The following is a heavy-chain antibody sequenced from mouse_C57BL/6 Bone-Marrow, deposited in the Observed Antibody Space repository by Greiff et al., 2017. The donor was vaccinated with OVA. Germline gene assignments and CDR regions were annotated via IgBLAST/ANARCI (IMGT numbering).Heavy chain of an antibody. CDR1: GYSFTGYY. J-gene: IGHJ3*01. CDR3: ARDGRAWFAY. CDR2: INPSTGGT. D-gene: IGHD1-1*01. Sequence: VQLQQSGPELVKPGASVKISCKASGYSFTGYYMNWVKQSPEKSLEWIGEINPSTGGTTYNQKFKAKATLTVDKSSSTAYMQLKSLTSEDSAVYYCARDGRAWFAYWGQGTLVTVSA. V-gene: IGHV1-42*01.